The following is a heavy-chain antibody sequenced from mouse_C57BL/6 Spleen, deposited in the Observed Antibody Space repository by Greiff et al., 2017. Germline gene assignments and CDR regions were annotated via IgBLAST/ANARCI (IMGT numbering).Heavy chain of an antibody. D-gene: IGHD1-1*01. J-gene: IGHJ3*01. Sequence: QVHVKQPGAELVKPGASVKMSCKASGYTFTSYWITWVKQRPGQGLEWIGDIYPGSGSTNYNEKFKSKATLTVDTSSSTAYMQLSSLTSEDSAVYYCARTNYGSFAYWGQGTLVTVSA. CDR2: IYPGSGST. V-gene: IGHV1-55*01. CDR3: ARTNYGSFAY. CDR1: GYTFTSYW.